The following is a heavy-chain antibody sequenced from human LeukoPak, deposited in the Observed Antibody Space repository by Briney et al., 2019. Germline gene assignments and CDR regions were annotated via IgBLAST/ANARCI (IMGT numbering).Heavy chain of an antibody. CDR3: AKAGYCSGGSCYSRGYYFGY. V-gene: IGHV3-23*01. Sequence: SGGSLRLSCAASGFTFSSYAMSWVRQAPGKGLEWVSAISGSGGSTYYADSVKGRFTISRDNSKNTLYLQMNSLRAEDTAVYYCAKAGYCSGGSCYSRGYYFGYWGQGTLVTVSS. CDR2: ISGSGGST. D-gene: IGHD2-15*01. J-gene: IGHJ4*02. CDR1: GFTFSSYA.